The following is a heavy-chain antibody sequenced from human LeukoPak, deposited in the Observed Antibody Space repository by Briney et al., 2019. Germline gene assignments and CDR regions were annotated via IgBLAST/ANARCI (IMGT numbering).Heavy chain of an antibody. D-gene: IGHD1-26*01. V-gene: IGHV4-61*02. CDR1: GGSISSGSYC. J-gene: IGHJ6*03. CDR3: ARDQVGYYYYYYMDV. Sequence: TSQTLSLTCTVSGGSISSGSYCWSWIRQPAGKGLEWIGRIYTSGSTNYNPSLKSRVTISVDTSKNQFSLKLSSVTAADTAVYYCARDQVGYYYYYYMDVWGKGTTVTVSS. CDR2: IYTSGST.